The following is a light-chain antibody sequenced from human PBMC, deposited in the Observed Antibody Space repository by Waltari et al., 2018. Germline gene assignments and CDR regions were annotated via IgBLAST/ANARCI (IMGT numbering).Light chain of an antibody. CDR3: QQRSNWPLT. CDR1: QSVSSY. V-gene: IGKV3-11*01. Sequence: EIVLTQSPATLSLSPGERATLSCRASQSVSSYLAWYQQKPGQAPRLLSYDASNSATGIPARFSGSGSGTDFTLTISSLEPEDFAVYYCQQRSNWPLTFGGGTKVEIK. J-gene: IGKJ4*01. CDR2: DAS.